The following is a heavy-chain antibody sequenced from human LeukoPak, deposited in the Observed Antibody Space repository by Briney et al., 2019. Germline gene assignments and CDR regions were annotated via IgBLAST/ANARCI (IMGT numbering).Heavy chain of an antibody. J-gene: IGHJ4*02. Sequence: GGSLRLSCAASGFTFSSYAMSWVRQAPGKGLEWVSAISGSGGSTYYADSVKGRFTISRDNSKNTLYLQTNSLRAEDTAVYYCANEPTELPGYYWGQGTLVTVSS. CDR1: GFTFSSYA. CDR3: ANEPTELPGYY. D-gene: IGHD2-15*01. V-gene: IGHV3-23*01. CDR2: ISGSGGST.